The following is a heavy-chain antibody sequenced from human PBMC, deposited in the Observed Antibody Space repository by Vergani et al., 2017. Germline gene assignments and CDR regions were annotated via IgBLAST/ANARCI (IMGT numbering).Heavy chain of an antibody. Sequence: QVQLQESGPGLVKPSETLSLTCTVSNDSVSNTFYYWGWIRQTPGKGLEWIGSIYHSGSTYYNPSLKSRVTISVDTSKNQFSLKLSSVTAADTAVYYCARIGDYGSVSYLAFDIWGQGTMVTVSS. CDR1: NDSVSNTFYY. CDR2: IYHSGST. CDR3: ARIGDYGSVSYLAFDI. V-gene: IGHV4-39*07. D-gene: IGHD3-10*01. J-gene: IGHJ3*02.